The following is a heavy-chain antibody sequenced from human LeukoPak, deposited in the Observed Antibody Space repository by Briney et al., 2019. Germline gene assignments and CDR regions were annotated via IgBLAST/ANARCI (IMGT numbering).Heavy chain of an antibody. Sequence: ASVKVSCKASGYTFTGYYMHWVRQAPGQGLEWMGRINPNSGGTNYAQKFQGRVTMTRDTSISTAYMELSRLRSDDTAVYYCARASNWNYGLDLDYWGQGTLVTVSS. CDR2: INPNSGGT. CDR1: GYTFTGYY. V-gene: IGHV1-2*06. CDR3: ARASNWNYGLDLDY. D-gene: IGHD1-7*01. J-gene: IGHJ4*02.